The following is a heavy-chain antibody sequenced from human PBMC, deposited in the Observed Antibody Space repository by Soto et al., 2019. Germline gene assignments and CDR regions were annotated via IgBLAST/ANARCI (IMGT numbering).Heavy chain of an antibody. CDR2: INHSGRT. J-gene: IGHJ6*02. CDR1: GGSFSGYY. CDR3: ARGPRCINTCCSNGYYHRGLDV. V-gene: IGHV4-34*01. D-gene: IGHD2-8*01. Sequence: SETLSLTCAVSGGSFSGYYWCWIRQSPGKGLEWIGEINHSGRTNLNPSLESRVSTSVDTSKNHFSLRLSSVTAADTAVYYCARGPRCINTCCSNGYYHRGLDVWGQGPTVTVSS.